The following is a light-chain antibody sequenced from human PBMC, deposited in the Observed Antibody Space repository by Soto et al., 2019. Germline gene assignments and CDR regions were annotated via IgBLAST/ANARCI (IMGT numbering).Light chain of an antibody. CDR2: EVS. CDR3: SSYTSSDTYV. J-gene: IGLJ1*01. Sequence: QSALTQPASVSGSPGQSITISCTGTSSDVGGYNFVSWYQHHPGKAPKLMIFEVSNRPSGVSTRFSGSQSGNTASLTISGLQAEDEADYYCSSYTSSDTYVFGTGTKVTVL. CDR1: SSDVGGYNF. V-gene: IGLV2-14*01.